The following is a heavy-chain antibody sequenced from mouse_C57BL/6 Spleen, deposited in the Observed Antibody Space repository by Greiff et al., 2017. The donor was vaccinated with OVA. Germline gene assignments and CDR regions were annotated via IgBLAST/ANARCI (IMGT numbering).Heavy chain of an antibody. V-gene: IGHV1-22*01. CDR2: INPNNGGT. J-gene: IGHJ4*01. CDR3: ARKDSSGYVRYYAMDY. D-gene: IGHD3-2*02. Sequence: EVKLVESGPELVKPGASVKMSCKASGYTFTDYNMHWVKQSHGKSLEWIGYINPNNGGTSYNQKFKGKATLTVNKSSSTAYMELRSLTSEDSAVYYCARKDSSGYVRYYAMDYWGQGTSVTVSS. CDR1: GYTFTDYN.